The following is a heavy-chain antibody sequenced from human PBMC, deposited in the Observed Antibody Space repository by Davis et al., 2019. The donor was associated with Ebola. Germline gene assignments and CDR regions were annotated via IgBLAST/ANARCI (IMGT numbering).Heavy chain of an antibody. CDR1: GYTFTGYY. CDR3: ARALVRGVINGMAY. D-gene: IGHD3-10*01. CDR2: INPNSGGT. V-gene: IGHV1-2*04. Sequence: ASVKVSCKASGYTFTGYYMHWVRQAPGQGLEWTGWINPNSGGTNYAQKFQGWVTMTRDTSISTAYMELSRLRSDDTAVYYCARALVRGVINGMAYWGQGTLVTVSS. J-gene: IGHJ4*02.